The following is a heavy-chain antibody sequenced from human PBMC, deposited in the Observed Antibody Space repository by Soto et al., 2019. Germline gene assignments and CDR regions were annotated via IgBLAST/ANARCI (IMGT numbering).Heavy chain of an antibody. CDR2: ISYDGSNK. CDR3: AKRGPDIVVLPAAIGGMDV. D-gene: IGHD2-2*02. V-gene: IGHV3-30*18. Sequence: QVQLVESGGGVVQPGRSLRLSCAASGFTFSSYGMHWVRQAPGKGLEWVAVISYDGSNKYYADSVKGRFTISRDNSKNTLDLQMNSLRAEDTAVYYCAKRGPDIVVLPAAIGGMDVWGQGTTVTVSS. CDR1: GFTFSSYG. J-gene: IGHJ6*02.